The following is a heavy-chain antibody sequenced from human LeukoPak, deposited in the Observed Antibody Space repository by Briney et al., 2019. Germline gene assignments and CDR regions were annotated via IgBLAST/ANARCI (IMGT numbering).Heavy chain of an antibody. D-gene: IGHD1-26*01. V-gene: IGHV3-7*01. Sequence: PGGSLRLSCAASGFTLSSYWMSWVRQAPGKGLEWVANIKQDGSETYYVDSVKGRFTTSRDNAKNSLYLQMNSLRAEDTAVYYCARDSVGASEDYWGQGTLVTVSS. CDR3: ARDSVGASEDY. J-gene: IGHJ4*02. CDR2: IKQDGSET. CDR1: GFTLSSYW.